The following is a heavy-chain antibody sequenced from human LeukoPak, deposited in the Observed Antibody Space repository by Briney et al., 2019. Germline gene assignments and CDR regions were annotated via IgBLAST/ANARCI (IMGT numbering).Heavy chain of an antibody. D-gene: IGHD6-13*01. CDR3: ARAGVYSSSWYGGYYYYYYMDV. V-gene: IGHV1-2*02. CDR2: INPNSGGT. CDR1: GYTFTGYY. Sequence: EASVKVPCKASGYTFTGYYMHWVRQAPGQGLEWMGWINPNSGGTNYAQKFQGRVTMTRDTSISTAYMELSRLRSDDTAVYYCARAGVYSSSWYGGYYYYYYMDVWGKGTTVTVSS. J-gene: IGHJ6*03.